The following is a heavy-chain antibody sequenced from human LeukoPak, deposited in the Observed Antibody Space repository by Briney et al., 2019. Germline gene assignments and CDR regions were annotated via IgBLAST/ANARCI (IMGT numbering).Heavy chain of an antibody. CDR1: GFTFSGSA. CDR3: AKDRVLTQPHYYDSSGYPNY. CDR2: IRSKANSYAT. Sequence: GGSLRLSCAASGFTFSGSAMHWVRQASGKGLEWVGRIRSKANSYATAYAASVKGRFTISRDNSKNTLYLQMNSLRAEDTAVYYCAKDRVLTQPHYYDSSGYPNYWGQGTLVTVSS. D-gene: IGHD3-22*01. J-gene: IGHJ4*02. V-gene: IGHV3-73*01.